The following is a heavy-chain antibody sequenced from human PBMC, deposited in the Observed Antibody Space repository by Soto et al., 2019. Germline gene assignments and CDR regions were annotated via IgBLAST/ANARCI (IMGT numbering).Heavy chain of an antibody. CDR3: ARAPYSSSSFFFDF. J-gene: IGHJ4*02. CDR1: GYTFTDYF. D-gene: IGHD6-6*01. Sequence: ASVKVSCKTSGYTFTDYFIHWVRQAPGQGFEWMGWINPHSRGTNYAQKFHGRVTLTRDTSKSTAYMELSSLRSDDTAVYYCARAPYSSSSFFFDFWGQGTPVTVSS. CDR2: INPHSRGT. V-gene: IGHV1-2*02.